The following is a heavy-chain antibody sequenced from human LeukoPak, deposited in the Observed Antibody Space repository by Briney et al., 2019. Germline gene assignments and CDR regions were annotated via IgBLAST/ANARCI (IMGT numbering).Heavy chain of an antibody. CDR3: ARPNDYRDYRYLDL. V-gene: IGHV3-30*13. CDR1: GFTFSHFG. D-gene: IGHD4-17*01. Sequence: GRSLRLSCAASGFTFSHFGMHWVRQAPGKGLEWVTAISYDGIDKYYADSVKGRFSISRDNSRNRVYLQMSSLRPEDTAVYYCARPNDYRDYRYLDLWGRGTLVTVFS. CDR2: ISYDGIDK. J-gene: IGHJ2*01.